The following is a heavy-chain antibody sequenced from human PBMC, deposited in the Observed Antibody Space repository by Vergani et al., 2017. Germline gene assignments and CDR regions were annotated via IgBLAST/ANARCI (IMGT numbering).Heavy chain of an antibody. V-gene: IGHV3-9*01. CDR2: ISWNSGSI. Sequence: EVQLVESGGGLVQPGRSLRLSCAASGFTFDDYAMHWVRQAPGKGLEWVSGISWNSGSIGYADSVKGRFTISRDNAKNSLYLQMNSLRAEDTALYYCAKGLPEYSGRSMRRSWYFDLWGRGTLVTVSS. J-gene: IGHJ2*01. D-gene: IGHD6-13*01. CDR3: AKGLPEYSGRSMRRSWYFDL. CDR1: GFTFDDYA.